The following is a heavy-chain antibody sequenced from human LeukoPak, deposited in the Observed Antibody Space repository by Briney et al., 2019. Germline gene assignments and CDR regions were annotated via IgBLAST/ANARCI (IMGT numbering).Heavy chain of an antibody. CDR2: INPNSGGT. Sequence: ASVMVSCKASGYSLTGSDMHWVRQAPGQWLEWMGWINPNSGGTNYAQMFQRWVTMTRATSISTACMEMSRLTSDATAVYYCAREAFGDYVMDYWGQGTLVTVSS. CDR1: GYSLTGSD. V-gene: IGHV1-2*04. J-gene: IGHJ4*02. D-gene: IGHD4-17*01. CDR3: AREAFGDYVMDY.